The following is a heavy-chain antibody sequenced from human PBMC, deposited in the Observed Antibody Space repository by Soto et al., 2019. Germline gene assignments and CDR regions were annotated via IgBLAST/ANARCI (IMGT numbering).Heavy chain of an antibody. CDR2: IWYDGSNK. J-gene: IGHJ4*02. Sequence: HPGGSLRLSCAASGFTFSSYGMHWVRQAPGKGLEWVAVIWYDGSNKYYADSVKGRFTISRDNSKNTLYLQMNSLRAEDTAVYYCARDYGGQLPVGSFDYWGQGTLVTVSS. D-gene: IGHD2-2*01. CDR3: ARDYGGQLPVGSFDY. V-gene: IGHV3-33*01. CDR1: GFTFSSYG.